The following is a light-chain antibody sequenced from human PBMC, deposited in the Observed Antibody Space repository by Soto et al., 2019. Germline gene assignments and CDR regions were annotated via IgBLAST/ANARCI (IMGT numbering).Light chain of an antibody. CDR3: SSYTTSSTYV. Sequence: QSVLTQPASVSGSPGQSITISCTGTSNDVGAYNYVSWYQQHLGKAPKLMIYEVSNRPSGISNRFSASKSGNAASLTISGLQAEDEADYYCSSYTTSSTYVFGTGTKGTVL. J-gene: IGLJ1*01. CDR1: SNDVGAYNY. CDR2: EVS. V-gene: IGLV2-14*01.